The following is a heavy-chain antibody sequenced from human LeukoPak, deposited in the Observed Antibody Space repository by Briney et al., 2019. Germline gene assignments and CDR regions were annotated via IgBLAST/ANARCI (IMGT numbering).Heavy chain of an antibody. CDR2: IYYSGST. D-gene: IGHD6-6*01. V-gene: IGHV4-39*01. CDR3: ARHESSLLHTSYYFDY. J-gene: IGHJ4*02. CDR1: GGSISSSSYY. Sequence: SETLSLTCTVSGGSISSSSYYWGWIRLPPGKGLEWIGSIYYSGSTYYNPSLKSRVTISVDTSKNQFSLKLSSVTAADTAVYYCARHESSLLHTSYYFDYWGQGTLVTVSS.